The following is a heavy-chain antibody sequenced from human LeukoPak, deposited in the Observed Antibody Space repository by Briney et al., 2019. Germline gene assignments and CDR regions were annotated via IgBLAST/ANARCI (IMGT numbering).Heavy chain of an antibody. D-gene: IGHD1-1*01. J-gene: IGHJ6*02. Sequence: GGSLRLSCAASGFTFSSYGMHWVRQAPGKGLEWVAFIRYDGSNKYYADSVKGRFTISRDSSKNTLYLQMNSLRAEDTAVYYCAKSWNDVKYYYGMDVWGQGTTVTVSS. CDR2: IRYDGSNK. CDR3: AKSWNDVKYYYGMDV. CDR1: GFTFSSYG. V-gene: IGHV3-30*02.